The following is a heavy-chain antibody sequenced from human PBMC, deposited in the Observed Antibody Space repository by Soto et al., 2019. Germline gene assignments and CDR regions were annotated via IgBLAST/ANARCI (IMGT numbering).Heavy chain of an antibody. J-gene: IGHJ4*02. CDR3: ARGLRGVLDY. Sequence: AGGSLRLSCVASGFNFGKFGMHWVRQAPGKGLEWLTVISNDENIKQDSVRGRFAIARDNSKNTLYLHLTSLRAEDTAIYYCARGLRGVLDYWGQGTLVTVSS. D-gene: IGHD5-12*01. CDR2: ISNDENIK. CDR1: GFNFGKFG. V-gene: IGHV3-33*01.